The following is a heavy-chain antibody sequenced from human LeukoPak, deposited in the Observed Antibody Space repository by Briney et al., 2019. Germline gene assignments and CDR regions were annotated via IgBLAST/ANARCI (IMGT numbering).Heavy chain of an antibody. V-gene: IGHV4-59*01. Sequence: SETLSLTCTVSGGSISSYYWSWIRQPPGKGLEWIGYIYYSGSTNYNPSPKSRVTISVDTSKNQFSLKLSSATAADTAVYYCARAYPSSKLLYYYYYYMDVWGKGTTVTVSS. J-gene: IGHJ6*03. CDR2: IYYSGST. CDR3: ARAYPSSKLLYYYYYYMDV. D-gene: IGHD4-11*01. CDR1: GGSISSYY.